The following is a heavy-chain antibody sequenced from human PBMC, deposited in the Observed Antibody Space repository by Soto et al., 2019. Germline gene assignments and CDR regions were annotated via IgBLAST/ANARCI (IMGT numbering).Heavy chain of an antibody. J-gene: IGHJ6*02. V-gene: IGHV1-46*01. CDR2: INPSGGST. CDR1: GYTFTSYY. Sequence: ASVKVSCKASGYTFTSYYMHWVRQAPGQGLEWMGIINPSGGSTSYAQKFQGRVTMTRDTSTSTVYMELSSLRSEDTAVYYCARVERCSSTSCYTDYYYYYGMDVWGQGTTVTVSS. D-gene: IGHD2-2*02. CDR3: ARVERCSSTSCYTDYYYYYGMDV.